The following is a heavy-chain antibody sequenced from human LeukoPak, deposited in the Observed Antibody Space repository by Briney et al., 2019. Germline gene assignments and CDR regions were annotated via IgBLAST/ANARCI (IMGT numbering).Heavy chain of an antibody. CDR2: IYYSGIT. D-gene: IGHD6-13*01. J-gene: IGHJ1*01. CDR3: ASGYTSTWYLVLAY. V-gene: IGHV4-39*07. Sequence: SETLSLTCTVSGGSISSSNYYWAWIRQPPGKGLEWIGSIYYSGITYYNASLKSRVTTSLDTSKNQLSLKVNSVTAADTAVYYCASGYTSTWYLVLAYWGQGTLVTVSS. CDR1: GGSISSSNYY.